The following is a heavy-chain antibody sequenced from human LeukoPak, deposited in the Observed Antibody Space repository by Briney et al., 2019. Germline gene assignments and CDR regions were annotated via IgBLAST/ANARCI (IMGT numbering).Heavy chain of an antibody. D-gene: IGHD5-24*01. J-gene: IGHJ4*02. CDR1: GFTFSSYS. Sequence: KPGGSLRLSCAASGFTFSSYSMNWVRQAPGKGLEWVSSISSSSSYIYYADSVKGRFTISRDNAKNSLYLQMSSLRAEDTAVYYCARDYVEMATITGDYWGQGTLVTVSS. CDR3: ARDYVEMATITGDY. CDR2: ISSSSSYI. V-gene: IGHV3-21*01.